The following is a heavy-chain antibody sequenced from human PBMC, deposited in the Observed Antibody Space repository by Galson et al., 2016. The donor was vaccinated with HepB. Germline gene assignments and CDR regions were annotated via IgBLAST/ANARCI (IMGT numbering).Heavy chain of an antibody. CDR3: AREPGYNYGFTWGY. CDR2: IKEDGSER. Sequence: LRLSCAASGFTFSTYWMTWVRQAPGKGLEWVANIKEDGSERHYADSVRGRFTISRDNAKNSLYLQMNSLRAEDAAVYYCAREPGYNYGFTWGYWGQGTRVTVSS. CDR1: GFTFSTYW. V-gene: IGHV3-7*01. J-gene: IGHJ4*02. D-gene: IGHD5-18*01.